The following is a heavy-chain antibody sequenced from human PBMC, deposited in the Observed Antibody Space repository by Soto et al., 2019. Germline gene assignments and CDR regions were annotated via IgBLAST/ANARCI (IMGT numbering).Heavy chain of an antibody. D-gene: IGHD6-13*01. J-gene: IGHJ2*01. CDR1: GFTVSSNY. Sequence: EVPLVESGGGLVQPGGSLRLSCAASGFTVSSNYMSWVRQAPGKGLEWVSVIYSGGSTYYADSVKGRFTISRHNSNNTLYLQMNSLRAEDTAVYYCARGYSSSWRHFDLWGRGTLVTVSS. CDR2: IYSGGST. V-gene: IGHV3-53*04. CDR3: ARGYSSSWRHFDL.